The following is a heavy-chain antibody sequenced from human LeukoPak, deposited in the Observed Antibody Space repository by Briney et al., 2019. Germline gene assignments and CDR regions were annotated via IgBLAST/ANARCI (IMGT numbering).Heavy chain of an antibody. V-gene: IGHV4-39*01. Sequence: SETLSLTCTVSGGSISSSSYYWGWIRQPPGKGLEWIGSIYYSGSTYYNPSLKSRVTISVDTSKNQFSVKLSSVTAADTAVYYCAKDDSSGYYNYWGQGTLVTVSS. CDR2: IYYSGST. D-gene: IGHD3-22*01. CDR3: AKDDSSGYYNY. J-gene: IGHJ4*02. CDR1: GGSISSSSYY.